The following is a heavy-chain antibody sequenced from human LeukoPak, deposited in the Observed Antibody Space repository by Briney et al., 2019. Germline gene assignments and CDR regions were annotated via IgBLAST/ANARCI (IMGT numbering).Heavy chain of an antibody. D-gene: IGHD3-3*01. CDR2: IYNSGTT. V-gene: IGHV4-39*01. Sequence: SETLSLTCAVSGGSIRNSSFYWGWIRQPPGKGLEWIASIYNSGTTYYNPSLKSRITIFVDTSKNQVSLKLRSVTAADTAVYYCARAGWRYDFWSGYYTSPYYLDYWGQGALVTVSS. J-gene: IGHJ4*02. CDR3: ARAGWRYDFWSGYYTSPYYLDY. CDR1: GGSIRNSSFY.